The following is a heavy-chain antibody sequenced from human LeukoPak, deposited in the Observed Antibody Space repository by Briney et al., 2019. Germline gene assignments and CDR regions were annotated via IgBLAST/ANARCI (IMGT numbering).Heavy chain of an antibody. D-gene: IGHD4-23*01. J-gene: IGHJ4*02. CDR1: GASISSYY. CDR3: ARVAGYGGTIDY. V-gene: IGHV4-59*01. CDR2: IYYSGST. Sequence: PSETLSLTCTVSGASISSYYWSWIRQPPGKGLEWIGYIYYSGSTNYNPSLKSRVTISVDTSKNQFSLKLSSVTAADTAVYYCARVAGYGGTIDYWGQGTLVTVSS.